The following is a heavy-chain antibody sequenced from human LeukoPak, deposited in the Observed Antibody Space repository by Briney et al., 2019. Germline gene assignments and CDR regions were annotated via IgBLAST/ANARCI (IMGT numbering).Heavy chain of an antibody. CDR3: ARNDFWSGFDY. J-gene: IGHJ4*02. CDR1: GYTFTSYA. CDR2: INAGNGNT. D-gene: IGHD3-3*01. V-gene: IGHV1-3*01. Sequence: GASVTVSCKASGYTFTSYAMHWVRQAPGQRLEWMGWINAGNGNTKYSQKFQGRVTITRDTSASTAYMELSSLRSEDTAVYYCARNDFWSGFDYWGQGTLVTVSS.